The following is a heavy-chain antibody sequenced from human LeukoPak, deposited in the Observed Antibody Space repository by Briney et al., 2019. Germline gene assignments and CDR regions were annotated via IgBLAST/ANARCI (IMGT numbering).Heavy chain of an antibody. CDR2: MYYSGST. CDR1: GVSISSSNYY. Sequence: SETLSLTCTVSGVSISSSNYYWGWTRQPPGKGLEWIASMYYSGSTYYNPSLKSRVTISVDTSKNQFSLKLTSVTAADTAVYYCARNVAANDYWGQGTLVTVSS. V-gene: IGHV4-39*07. J-gene: IGHJ4*02. D-gene: IGHD6-13*01. CDR3: ARNVAANDY.